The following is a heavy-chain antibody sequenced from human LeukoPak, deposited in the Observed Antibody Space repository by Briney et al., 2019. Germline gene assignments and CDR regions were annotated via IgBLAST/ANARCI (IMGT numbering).Heavy chain of an antibody. Sequence: PSETLSLTCAVYGGSFSGYYWSWIRQPPGKGLEWIGEINHSGSTNYNPSLKSRVTISVDTSKNQFSLKLSSVTAADTAVYYCARGEDHGVLWFGGSLYGMDVWGKGTTVTVSS. CDR2: INHSGST. D-gene: IGHD3-10*01. CDR3: ARGEDHGVLWFGGSLYGMDV. J-gene: IGHJ6*04. CDR1: GGSFSGYY. V-gene: IGHV4-34*01.